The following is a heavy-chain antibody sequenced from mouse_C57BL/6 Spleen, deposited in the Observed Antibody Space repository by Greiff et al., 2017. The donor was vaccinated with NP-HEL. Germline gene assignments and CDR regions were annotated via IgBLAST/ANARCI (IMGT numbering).Heavy chain of an antibody. CDR2: INPNNGGT. D-gene: IGHD2-12*01. V-gene: IGHV1-26*01. CDR1: GYTFTDYY. CDR3: AREESNDGY. Sequence: EVQLQQSGPELVKPGASVKISCKASGYTFTDYYMNWVKQSHGKSLEWIGDINPNNGGTSYNQKFKGKATLTVDKSSSTAYMELRSLTSEDSAVYYCAREESNDGYWSQGTTLTVSS. J-gene: IGHJ2*01.